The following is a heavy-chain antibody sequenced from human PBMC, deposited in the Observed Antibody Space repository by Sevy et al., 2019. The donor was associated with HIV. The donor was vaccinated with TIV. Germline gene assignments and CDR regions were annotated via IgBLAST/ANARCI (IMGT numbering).Heavy chain of an antibody. Sequence: GGSLRLSCAASGFTFSSYSMNWVRQAPGKGLEWVSSISSNSSYIYYADSVKGGFTISGDNAKNSLYLQMTSLRAEDTAVYYCARGWRCEHLPYGAFDIWGQGTMVTVSS. D-gene: IGHD2-8*02. V-gene: IGHV3-21*01. J-gene: IGHJ3*02. CDR1: GFTFSSYS. CDR3: ARGWRCEHLPYGAFDI. CDR2: ISSNSSYI.